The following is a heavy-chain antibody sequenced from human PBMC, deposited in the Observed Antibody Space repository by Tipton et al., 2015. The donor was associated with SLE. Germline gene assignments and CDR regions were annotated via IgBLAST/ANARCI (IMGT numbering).Heavy chain of an antibody. CDR3: ARLDKTGWFFDC. J-gene: IGHJ5*01. D-gene: IGHD3-10*01. Sequence: SLRLSCAGSGFTFSSYEMMWVRQAPGKAPEWVSYISMWGTTIYYADSVKGRFTISRDNANNSLFLQMSSLRVEDPALYYCARLDKTGWFFDCWGQGTLVPSPQ. CDR2: ISMWGTTI. V-gene: IGHV3-48*03. CDR1: GFTFSSYE.